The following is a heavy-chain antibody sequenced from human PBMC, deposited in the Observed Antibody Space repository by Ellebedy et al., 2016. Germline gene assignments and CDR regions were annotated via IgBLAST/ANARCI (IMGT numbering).Heavy chain of an antibody. CDR2: ISSSGSTI. V-gene: IGHV3-48*04. D-gene: IGHD3-10*01. CDR3: ARDVSKPRYGSGSYYNHWFDP. Sequence: GGSLRLSCAASGFTFSSYSMNWVRQAPGKGLEWVSYISSSGSTIYYADSVKGRFTISRDNAKNSLYLQMNSLRAEDTAVYYCARDVSKPRYGSGSYYNHWFDPWGQGTLVTVSS. CDR1: GFTFSSYS. J-gene: IGHJ5*02.